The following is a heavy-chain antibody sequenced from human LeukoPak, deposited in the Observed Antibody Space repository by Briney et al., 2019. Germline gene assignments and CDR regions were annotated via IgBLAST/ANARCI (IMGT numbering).Heavy chain of an antibody. V-gene: IGHV1-2*02. Sequence: ASVKVSCKASGYTFTGYYMHWVRQAPGQGLEWMGWINPNSGGTNYAQKFQGRVTMTRDTSISTAYMELSRLRSDDTAVCYCARGIAAAGAQISYYYYMDVWGKGTTVTVSS. J-gene: IGHJ6*03. CDR1: GYTFTGYY. D-gene: IGHD6-13*01. CDR2: INPNSGGT. CDR3: ARGIAAAGAQISYYYYMDV.